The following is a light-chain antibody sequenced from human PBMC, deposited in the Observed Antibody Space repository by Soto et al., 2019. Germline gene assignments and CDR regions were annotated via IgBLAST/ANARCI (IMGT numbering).Light chain of an antibody. CDR3: QQRSNWPPI. CDR1: QSVSSY. J-gene: IGKJ4*01. CDR2: DAS. V-gene: IGKV3-11*01. Sequence: EILLTQSPATLSLSPGERATLSCRASQSVSSYLAWYQQKPGQAPRLLIYDASNRATGIPARFSGSGSGTDFTLTSSSLEPEDVAVYYCQQRSNWPPIFGGGTKVEIK.